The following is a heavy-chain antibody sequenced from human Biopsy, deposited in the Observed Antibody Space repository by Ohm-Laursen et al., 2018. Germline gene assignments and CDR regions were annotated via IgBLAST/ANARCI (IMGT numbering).Heavy chain of an antibody. CDR2: IIPMSRTP. Sequence: ASVKVSCKTSGGSFSMDAFSWMRQVPGQGLEWMGLIIPMSRTPDYAQKFQGRVTFTADESASTVYMELTSLTSDDTAVYYCASPNSGTYDVWGQGTTVTVSS. V-gene: IGHV1-69*13. J-gene: IGHJ6*02. CDR1: GGSFSMDA. D-gene: IGHD1-26*01. CDR3: ASPNSGTYDV.